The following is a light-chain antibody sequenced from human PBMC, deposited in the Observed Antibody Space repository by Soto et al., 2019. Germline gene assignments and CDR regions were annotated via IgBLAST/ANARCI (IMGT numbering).Light chain of an antibody. V-gene: IGKV1-33*01. CDR1: RDISNY. CDR2: DAY. Sequence: DLQMTRSPSSLSATVGPSVTMTFQSSRDISNYLNWYQQKPGKAPKLLIYDAYNLETGVPSRFSGSGSGTDFTFTISRLQPEDIATYYCQQYDNLPSITFGQGTRLEIK. CDR3: QQYDNLPSIT. J-gene: IGKJ5*01.